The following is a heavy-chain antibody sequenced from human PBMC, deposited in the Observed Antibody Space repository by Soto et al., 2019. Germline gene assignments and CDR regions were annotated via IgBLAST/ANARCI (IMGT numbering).Heavy chain of an antibody. CDR3: ARDPLRFLAFYYMDV. J-gene: IGHJ6*03. D-gene: IGHD3-3*01. CDR1: GFIFSSYS. Sequence: PGGSLRLSCAASGFIFSSYSMNWVRQAPGKGLEWVSYISSSSSTIYYADSVKGRFTISRDNAKNSLYLQMNSPRAEDTAVYYFARDPLRFLAFYYMDVWGKGTTVTVS. V-gene: IGHV3-48*01. CDR2: ISSSSSTI.